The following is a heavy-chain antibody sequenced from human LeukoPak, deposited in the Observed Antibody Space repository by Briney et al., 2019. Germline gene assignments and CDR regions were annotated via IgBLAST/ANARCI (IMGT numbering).Heavy chain of an antibody. CDR1: GFTFDDYA. CDR3: AKASLLDAFDI. CDR2: ISWNSGSI. D-gene: IGHD2-8*02. V-gene: IGHV3-9*01. Sequence: GGSLRLSCAASGFTFDDYAMPWVRQAPGRGLEWVSGISWNSGSIGYADSVKGRFTISRDNAKNSLYLQMNSLRAEDTALYYCAKASLLDAFDIWGQGTMVTVSS. J-gene: IGHJ3*02.